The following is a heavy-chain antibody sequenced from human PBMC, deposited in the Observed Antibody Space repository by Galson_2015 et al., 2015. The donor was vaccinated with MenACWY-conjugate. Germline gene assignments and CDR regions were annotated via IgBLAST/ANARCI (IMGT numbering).Heavy chain of an antibody. CDR2: ITSGSDYI. D-gene: IGHD2/OR15-2a*01. CDR3: AREDLAWAFGLDY. V-gene: IGHV3-21*01. Sequence: SLRLSCAASGFTFNTYTMNWVRQAPGEGLEWVSSITSGSDYIYYADSVKGRFTVSRDNAENSLHLQMNSLRPEDTAVYYCAREDLAWAFGLDYWGQGTLVTVSS. J-gene: IGHJ4*02. CDR1: GFTFNTYT.